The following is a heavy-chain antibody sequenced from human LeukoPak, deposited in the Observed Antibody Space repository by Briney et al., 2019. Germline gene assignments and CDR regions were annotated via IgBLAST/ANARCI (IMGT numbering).Heavy chain of an antibody. J-gene: IGHJ6*03. CDR1: GESFSGYY. CDR3: ARTTEGYCRGRSCYSYYYYMDV. Sequence: PSETLSLTCAVYGESFSGYYWTWIRQPPGKGLEWIGYIYYSGSTNYNPSLKSRVTISVDTSKNQFSLKLSSVTAADTAVYYCARTTEGYCRGRSCYSYYYYMDVWGKGTTVTVSS. V-gene: IGHV4-59*01. CDR2: IYYSGST. D-gene: IGHD2-15*01.